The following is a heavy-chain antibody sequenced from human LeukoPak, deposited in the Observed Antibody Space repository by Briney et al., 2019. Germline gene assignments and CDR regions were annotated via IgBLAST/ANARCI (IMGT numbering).Heavy chain of an antibody. Sequence: SETLTLTCAVSGYSISSGFNWGWIRQPPGKGLEWIGSIYHSGSTYFNPSLKSRVTISVDTSKNQFSLKLSSVTAADTAVYYCARDLGYTSSSPFWYFDLWDRGTLVTVSS. CDR1: GYSISSGFN. CDR2: IYHSGST. V-gene: IGHV4-38-2*02. D-gene: IGHD6-6*01. J-gene: IGHJ2*01. CDR3: ARDLGYTSSSPFWYFDL.